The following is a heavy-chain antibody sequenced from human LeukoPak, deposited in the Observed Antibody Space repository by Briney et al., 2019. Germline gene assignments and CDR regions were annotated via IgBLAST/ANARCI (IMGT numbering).Heavy chain of an antibody. CDR2: INSDGSST. CDR3: ARVSSGSYFGYYYYYMDV. Sequence: GGSLRLSCAASGFTFSNYWMHWVRQAPGKWLVWVSRINSDGSSTSYADSVKGRFTISRDNAKNTLYLQMNSLRAEDTAVYYCARVSSGSYFGYYYYYMDVWGKGTTVTVSS. D-gene: IGHD1-26*01. J-gene: IGHJ6*03. V-gene: IGHV3-74*01. CDR1: GFTFSNYW.